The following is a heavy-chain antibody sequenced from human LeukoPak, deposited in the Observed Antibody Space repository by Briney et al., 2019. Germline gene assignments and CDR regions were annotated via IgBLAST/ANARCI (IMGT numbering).Heavy chain of an antibody. D-gene: IGHD1-1*01. V-gene: IGHV3-48*04. J-gene: IGHJ4*02. CDR2: VGINSGNT. CDR3: ARDHNYAFDN. Sequence: GGSLRLSCAASGFTFSDYSMNWVRQAPGKGLEWISYVGINSGNTKYADSVKGRFTISGDSARNSLYLQMSSLRVEDTAVYYCARDHNYAFDNWGQGTLVTVSS. CDR1: GFTFSDYS.